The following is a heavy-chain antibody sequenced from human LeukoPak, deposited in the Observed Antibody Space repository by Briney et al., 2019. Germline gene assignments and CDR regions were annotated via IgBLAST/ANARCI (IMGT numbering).Heavy chain of an antibody. CDR2: ISAYNGNT. CDR1: GYTFTSYG. V-gene: IGHV1-18*01. CDR3: ARGVSDLSDIVVVPAATPGDY. Sequence: ASVKVSCKASGYTFTSYGISWVRQAPGQGLEWMGWISAYNGNTNYAQKLQGRVTMTTDTSTSTAYMELRSLRSDDTAVYYCARGVSDLSDIVVVPAATPGDYWGQGTLVAVSS. D-gene: IGHD2-2*01. J-gene: IGHJ4*02.